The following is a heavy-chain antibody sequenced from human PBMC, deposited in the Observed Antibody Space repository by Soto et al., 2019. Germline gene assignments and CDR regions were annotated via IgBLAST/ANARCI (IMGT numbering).Heavy chain of an antibody. CDR1: GFTLSGSA. J-gene: IGHJ6*02. CDR2: IRSKANSYAT. D-gene: IGHD2-15*01. Sequence: GGSLRLSCAASGFTLSGSAMHWVRQASGKXLEWVGRIRSKANSYATAYAASVKGRFTVSRDDSKHTVYLQMNSLKTEDTAVYYCTRANTRGSGGSCYPYYYYGMDVWGQGTTVTVSS. V-gene: IGHV3-73*01. CDR3: TRANTRGSGGSCYPYYYYGMDV.